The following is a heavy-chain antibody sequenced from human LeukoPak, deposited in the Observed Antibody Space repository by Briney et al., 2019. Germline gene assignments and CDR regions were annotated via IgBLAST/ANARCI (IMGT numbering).Heavy chain of an antibody. CDR2: INPNSGGT. J-gene: IGHJ4*02. D-gene: IGHD3-10*01. V-gene: IGHV1-2*02. CDR1: GYMFTAYY. Sequence: ASVKVSCKASGYMFTAYYINWVRQSPELGLEWLGWINPNSGGTNYAQKFQGRVTMTSDTSINTAYLELNRLRSDDTAVYFCARLNSGNLRGILYWGQGSLVTVSS. CDR3: ARLNSGNLRGILY.